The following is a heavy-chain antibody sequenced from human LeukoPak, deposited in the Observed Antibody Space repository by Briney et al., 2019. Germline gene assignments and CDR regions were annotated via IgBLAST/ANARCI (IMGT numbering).Heavy chain of an antibody. Sequence: SETLSLTCTVSGGSISSGDYYWSWIRQPPGKGLEWIGYIYYSGSTYYNPSLKSRVTISVDTSKNQFSLKLSSVTAADTAVYYCARVSGSGSYYYYYGMDVWGQGTTVTVSS. V-gene: IGHV4-30-4*01. D-gene: IGHD3-10*01. CDR3: ARVSGSGSYYYYYGMDV. CDR1: GGSISSGDYY. CDR2: IYYSGST. J-gene: IGHJ6*02.